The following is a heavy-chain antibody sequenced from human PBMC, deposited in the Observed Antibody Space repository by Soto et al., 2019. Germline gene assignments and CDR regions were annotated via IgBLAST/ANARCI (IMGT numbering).Heavy chain of an antibody. CDR3: AGLKAAAGNDYYYGMDV. Sequence: GESLKISCKGSGYSFTSYWLGWVRQMPGKGLEWMGIIYPRESDTRYSPSFQGHVTISADKSPSTASLQWSSLKASDTAMDYCAGLKAAAGNDYYYGMDVWGQGTTVTVSS. V-gene: IGHV5-51*01. D-gene: IGHD6-13*01. CDR1: GYSFTSYW. CDR2: IYPRESDT. J-gene: IGHJ6*02.